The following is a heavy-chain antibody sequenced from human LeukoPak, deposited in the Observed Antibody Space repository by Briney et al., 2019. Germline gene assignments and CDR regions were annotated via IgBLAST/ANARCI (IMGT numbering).Heavy chain of an antibody. CDR3: ARDRGEWEYDY. CDR1: GFTFSSYE. J-gene: IGHJ4*02. D-gene: IGHD1-26*01. Sequence: GGSLRLSCAASGFTFSSYEMNWVRQAPGKGLEWVSYISSSGSTIYYADSVKGRFTISRDNAKNSLYLQMNSLRAEDTAVYYCARDRGEWEYDYWGQGTPVTVSS. V-gene: IGHV3-48*03. CDR2: ISSSGSTI.